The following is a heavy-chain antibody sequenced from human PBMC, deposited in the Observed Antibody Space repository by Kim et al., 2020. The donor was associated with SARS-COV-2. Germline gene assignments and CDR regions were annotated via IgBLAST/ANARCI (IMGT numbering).Heavy chain of an antibody. V-gene: IGHV2-70*11. CDR3: ARIILQPTRLDYYMDV. D-gene: IGHD3-9*01. Sequence: SGPTLVNPTQTLTLTCTFSGFSLSTSGMCVSWIRQPPGKALEWLARIDWDDDKYYSTYLKTRLTISKDTSKNQVVLTMTNMDPVDTATYYCARIILQPTRLDYYMDVWGKGTTVTVSS. CDR2: IDWDDDK. CDR1: GFSLSTSGMC. J-gene: IGHJ6*03.